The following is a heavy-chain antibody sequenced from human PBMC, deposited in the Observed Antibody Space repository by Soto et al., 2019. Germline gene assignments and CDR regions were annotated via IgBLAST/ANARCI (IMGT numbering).Heavy chain of an antibody. CDR1: GFTFSRYW. D-gene: IGHD2-21*02. CDR3: ARGGDYHGYDI. V-gene: IGHV3-74*01. J-gene: IGHJ3*02. CDR2: IDSDGSSA. Sequence: EVQLVESGGGLVQPGGSPRLSCAASGFTFSRYWIHWVRQAPGKGLVWVSRIDSDGSSAIYADSVKGRFTISRDNAKNTLYLQMNSLRAEDTAVYYCARGGDYHGYDIWGQGTMVTVSS.